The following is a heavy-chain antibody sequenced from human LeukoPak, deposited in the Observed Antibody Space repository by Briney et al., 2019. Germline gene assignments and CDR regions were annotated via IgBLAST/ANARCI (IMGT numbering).Heavy chain of an antibody. CDR1: GFTFTTYA. CDR2: ISDSGTST. CDR3: ARGAVTTSFYYYYMDV. D-gene: IGHD4-17*01. J-gene: IGHJ6*03. V-gene: IGHV3-23*01. Sequence: GGSLRLSCAASGFTFTTYAMSWLRQAPGKGLEWVSTISDSGTSTYYADSVKGRFTISRDNAKNSLYLQMNSLRAEDTAVYYCARGAVTTSFYYYYMDVWGKGTTVTVSS.